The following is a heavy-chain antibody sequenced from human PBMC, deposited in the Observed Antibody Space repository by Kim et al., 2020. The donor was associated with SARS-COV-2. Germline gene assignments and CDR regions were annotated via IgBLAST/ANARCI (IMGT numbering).Heavy chain of an antibody. CDR2: ISYDGSNK. Sequence: GGSLRLSCAASGFTFSSYAMHWVRQAPGKGLEWVAVISYDGSNKYYADSVKGRFTISRDNSKNTLYLQMNSLRAEDTAVYYCASGWGAVAGTGTDYWGQGTLVTVSS. CDR3: ASGWGAVAGTGTDY. D-gene: IGHD6-19*01. CDR1: GFTFSSYA. J-gene: IGHJ4*02. V-gene: IGHV3-30-3*01.